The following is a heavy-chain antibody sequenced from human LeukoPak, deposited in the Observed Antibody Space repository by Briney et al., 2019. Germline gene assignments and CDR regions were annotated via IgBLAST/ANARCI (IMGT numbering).Heavy chain of an antibody. CDR1: GGTFSSYA. D-gene: IGHD6-6*01. CDR3: ASGNLAARPGGYYYYMDV. Sequence: GSSVKVSCKASGGTFSSYASSWVRQAPGQGREWMGGIIPILGTANYAQHIQRRVTITPDDSTSTAYMELSSLRSEDTAVYYCASGNLAARPGGYYYYMDVWGKGTTVTVSS. V-gene: IGHV1-69*01. CDR2: IIPILGTA. J-gene: IGHJ6*03.